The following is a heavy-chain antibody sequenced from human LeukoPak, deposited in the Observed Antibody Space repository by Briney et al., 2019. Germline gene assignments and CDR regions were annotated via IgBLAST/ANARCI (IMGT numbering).Heavy chain of an antibody. Sequence: SETLSLTCAVYGGSFSGYYWSWIRQPPGKGLEWIGEINHSGSTNYNPSLKSRVTISVDTSKNQFSLKLSSVTAADTTVYYCARAYRTRWLQLWARAFDIWGQGTMVTVSS. CDR3: ARAYRTRWLQLWARAFDI. CDR1: GGSFSGYY. V-gene: IGHV4-34*01. D-gene: IGHD5-24*01. J-gene: IGHJ3*02. CDR2: INHSGST.